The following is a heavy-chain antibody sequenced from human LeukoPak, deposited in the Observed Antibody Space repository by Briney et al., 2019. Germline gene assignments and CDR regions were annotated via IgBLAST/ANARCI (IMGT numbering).Heavy chain of an antibody. CDR3: ARDSYVTAVAGGRVDGMDV. CDR1: GGSISSYY. J-gene: IGHJ6*02. Sequence: SSETLSLTCTVSGGSISSYYWSWIRQPPGKGLEWIGYIYYSGSTNYNPSLKSRVTVSVDTSKNQFSLKLSSVTAADTAVYYCARDSYVTAVAGGRVDGMDVWGQGTTVTVSS. V-gene: IGHV4-59*01. D-gene: IGHD6-19*01. CDR2: IYYSGST.